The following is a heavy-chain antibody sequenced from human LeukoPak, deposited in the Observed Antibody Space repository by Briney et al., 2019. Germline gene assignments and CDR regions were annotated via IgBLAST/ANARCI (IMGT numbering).Heavy chain of an antibody. CDR1: GFTFSDYS. CDR2: ISRSSSQT. V-gene: IGHV3-21*01. J-gene: IGHJ6*03. Sequence: PGGSLRLSCAASGFTFSDYSMIWVRQAPGKGLEWVSYISRSSSQTSYADSAKGRFTISRDNAKNSLYLQMNSLRAEDTAVYYCARDPFSSSWYYYYYYMDVWGKGTTVTVSS. CDR3: ARDPFSSSWYYYYYYMDV. D-gene: IGHD6-13*01.